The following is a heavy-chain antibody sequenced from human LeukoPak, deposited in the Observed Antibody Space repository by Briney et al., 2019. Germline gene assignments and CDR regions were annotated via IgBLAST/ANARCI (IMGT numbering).Heavy chain of an antibody. CDR2: IRYDGSNK. J-gene: IGHJ6*03. CDR1: GFTFSSYG. Sequence: PGGSLTLSCAASGFTFSSYGMHWVRQPPGKGLEWVAFIRYDGSNKYYADSVKGRFTISRDNSRDTLHLQMNSLRAEDTAVYYCARASHYYGSGLKVRYYMDVWGKGTTVTVSS. CDR3: ARASHYYGSGLKVRYYMDV. D-gene: IGHD3-10*01. V-gene: IGHV3-30*02.